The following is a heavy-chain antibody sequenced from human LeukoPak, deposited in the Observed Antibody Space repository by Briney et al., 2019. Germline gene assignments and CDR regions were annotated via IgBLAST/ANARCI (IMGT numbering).Heavy chain of an antibody. D-gene: IGHD3-22*01. CDR1: GFTFSGSA. Sequence: GGSLRLSCAASGFTFSGSAMHWVRQASGKGLEGVGRIRSKANSYATAYAASVKGRFTISRDDSKNTAYLQMNSLKTEDTAVYCCTRPGPYYYDSSGYFYWGQGTLVTVSS. J-gene: IGHJ4*02. V-gene: IGHV3-73*01. CDR3: TRPGPYYYDSSGYFY. CDR2: IRSKANSYAT.